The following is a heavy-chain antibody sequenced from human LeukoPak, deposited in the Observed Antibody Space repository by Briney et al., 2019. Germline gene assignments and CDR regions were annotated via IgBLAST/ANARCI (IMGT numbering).Heavy chain of an antibody. D-gene: IGHD6-6*01. J-gene: IGHJ6*02. CDR3: ARLYSSSSQKTYYYYGMDV. V-gene: IGHV4-59*08. CDR2: IYYSGST. Sequence: SETLSLTCTVSGGSISSYYWSWIRQPPGKGLEWIGYIYYSGSTNYNPSLKRRVTISVDTSKNQFSLKLSSVTAADTTVYYCARLYSSSSQKTYYYYGMDVWGQGTTVTVSS. CDR1: GGSISSYY.